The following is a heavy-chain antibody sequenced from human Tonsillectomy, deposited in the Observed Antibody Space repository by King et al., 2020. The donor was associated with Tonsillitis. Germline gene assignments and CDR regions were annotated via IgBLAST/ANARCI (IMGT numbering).Heavy chain of an antibody. Sequence: VQLVESGGGLVQPGRSLRISCAASGFTFEDYAMHWVRQAPGKGLEWVSGISWNSGSIGYADSVKGRFTISRDNAKNSLYLQMNSLRAEDTALYYCAQGRNWNDVLDAFDIWGQGTMVTVSS. V-gene: IGHV3-9*01. CDR2: ISWNSGSI. J-gene: IGHJ3*02. CDR1: GFTFEDYA. CDR3: AQGRNWNDVLDAFDI. D-gene: IGHD1-20*01.